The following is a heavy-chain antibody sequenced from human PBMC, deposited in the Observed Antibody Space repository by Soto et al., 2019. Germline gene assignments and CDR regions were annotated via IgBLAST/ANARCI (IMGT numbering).Heavy chain of an antibody. V-gene: IGHV5-51*01. CDR1: VYSFTSYW. Sequence: GESLKISCTGSVYSFTSYWIGWVRQMPGKGLEWMGIIYPGDSDTRYSPSFQGQVTISADRSIGTAYLQWGSLKASDTAMYYCASGQCGGSCPDAEKDVFDIWAQGTMVTVSS. CDR3: ASGQCGGSCPDAEKDVFDI. D-gene: IGHD2-15*01. CDR2: IYPGDSDT. J-gene: IGHJ3*02.